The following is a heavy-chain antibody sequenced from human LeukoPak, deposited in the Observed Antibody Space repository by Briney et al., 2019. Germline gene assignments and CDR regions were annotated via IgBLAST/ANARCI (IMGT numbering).Heavy chain of an antibody. CDR2: ISYDGSNK. CDR1: GFTFSSYW. V-gene: IGHV3-30*03. D-gene: IGHD3-3*01. Sequence: GGSLRLSCAASGFTFSSYWMHWVRQAPGKGLEWVAVISYDGSNKYYADSVKGRFTISRDNSKNTLYLQMNSLRAEDTAVYYCARDVEWLLGAFDIWGQGTMVTVSS. CDR3: ARDVEWLLGAFDI. J-gene: IGHJ3*02.